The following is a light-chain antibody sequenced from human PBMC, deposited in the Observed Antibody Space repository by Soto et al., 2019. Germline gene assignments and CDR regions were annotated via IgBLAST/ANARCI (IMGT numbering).Light chain of an antibody. CDR1: QDITYY. CDR3: QQYDSLLIT. Sequence: DIQMTQSPSSLSASVGDRVTIVCQASQDITYYLNWYQQKPGKAPKLLLYDASKSETGVPSRFSGSRSGTDFTFSSSGLQPEDFATYYCQQYDSLLITFGPVTTVDIK. V-gene: IGKV1-33*01. J-gene: IGKJ3*01. CDR2: DAS.